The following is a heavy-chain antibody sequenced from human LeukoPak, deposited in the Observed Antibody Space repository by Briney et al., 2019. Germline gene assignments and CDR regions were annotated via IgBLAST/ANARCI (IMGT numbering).Heavy chain of an antibody. CDR2: SKTDGGTT. V-gene: IGHV3-15*01. J-gene: IGHJ4*02. D-gene: IGHD6-19*01. CDR1: GFTFSNAW. Sequence: GGSLRLSCAASGFTFSNAWMKSKTDGGTTDYAAPVKGRFTISRDNSKNTLYLQMNSLRAEDTAVYYCARAQWLATFDSWGQGTLVTVSS. CDR3: ARAQWLATFDS.